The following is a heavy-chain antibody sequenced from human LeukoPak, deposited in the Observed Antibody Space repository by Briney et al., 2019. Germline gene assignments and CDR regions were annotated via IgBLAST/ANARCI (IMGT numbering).Heavy chain of an antibody. V-gene: IGHV1-2*02. CDR1: GYTFTGYY. Sequence: ASVKVSCKASGYTFTGYYMHWVRQAPGQGLEWMGWNNPNSGGTNYAQKFQGRVTMTKDTSISTAYMEVSRLRSDDTAVYYCARAQTGGDLDYWGQGTLVTVSS. CDR3: ARAQTGGDLDY. D-gene: IGHD3-16*01. J-gene: IGHJ4*02. CDR2: NNPNSGGT.